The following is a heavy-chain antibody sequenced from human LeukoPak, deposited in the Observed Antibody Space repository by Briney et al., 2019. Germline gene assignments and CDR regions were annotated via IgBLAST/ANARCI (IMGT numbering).Heavy chain of an antibody. Sequence: PSETLRLPCTVSGGSVSTNYWSWIRQPPGKGLEWIAYISHSAESNSNPSLKSRVTISVDTSKNQSSLKLSSVTAADTALYYCSRHADGGNYPLDLWGKGTAVTVSS. CDR3: SRHADGGNYPLDL. CDR1: GGSVSTNY. CDR2: ISHSAES. J-gene: IGHJ6*04. D-gene: IGHD4-23*01. V-gene: IGHV4-59*08.